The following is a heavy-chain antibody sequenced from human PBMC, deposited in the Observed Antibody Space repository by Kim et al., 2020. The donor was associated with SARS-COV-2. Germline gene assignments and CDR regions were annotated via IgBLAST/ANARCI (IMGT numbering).Heavy chain of an antibody. Sequence: SETLSLTCTVSGCSISSGGYYWSRLRQHPGKGLEWIGYIYYSGSTYYNPSLKSRATITVDTSKNQFPLKLSSVTAAATAVYYWARVVVGATGWFDPWGQG. D-gene: IGHD2-15*01. CDR1: GCSISSGGYY. CDR3: ARVVVGATGWFDP. J-gene: IGHJ5*02. V-gene: IGHV4-31*03. CDR2: IYYSGST.